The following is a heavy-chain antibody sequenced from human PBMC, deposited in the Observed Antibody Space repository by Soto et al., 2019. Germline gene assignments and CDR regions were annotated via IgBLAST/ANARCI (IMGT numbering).Heavy chain of an antibody. Sequence: SETLSITCTVSGGSISSGGYYWSWIRQHPGKGLEWIGYIYYSGSTYYNPSLKSRVTISVDTSKNQFSLKLSSVTAADTAVYYCARDLVYDSSGYYFFPDWGQGTLVTVSS. CDR3: ARDLVYDSSGYYFFPD. D-gene: IGHD3-22*01. CDR1: GGSISSGGYY. CDR2: IYYSGST. V-gene: IGHV4-31*03. J-gene: IGHJ4*02.